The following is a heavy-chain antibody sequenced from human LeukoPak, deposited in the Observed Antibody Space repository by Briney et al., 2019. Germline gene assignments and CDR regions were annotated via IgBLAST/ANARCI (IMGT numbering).Heavy chain of an antibody. V-gene: IGHV3-53*01. CDR1: GFTVSSNY. CDR2: IYSGGST. D-gene: IGHD4-23*01. CDR3: ARFFYDYGGNSGGDASDI. Sequence: GGSLRLSCAASGFTVSSNYMSWVRQAPGKGLEWVSVIYSGGSTYYADSVKGRFTISRDNSKNTLYLQMNSLRAEDTAVYYCARFFYDYGGNSGGDASDIWGQGTMVTVSS. J-gene: IGHJ3*02.